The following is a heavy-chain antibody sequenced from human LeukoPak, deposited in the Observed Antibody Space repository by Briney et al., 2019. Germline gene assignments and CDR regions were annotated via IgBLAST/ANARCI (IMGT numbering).Heavy chain of an antibody. CDR2: IKSKTDGGTT. V-gene: IGHV3-15*01. CDR3: TTGVMSCLMVYAVRDIDY. J-gene: IGHJ4*02. CDR1: GFTFSNAW. D-gene: IGHD2-8*01. Sequence: GGSLRLSCAASGFTFSNAWMSWVRQAPGKGLEWVGRIKSKTDGGTTDYAAPVKGRFTISRDDSKNTLYLQMNSLKTEDTAVYYCTTGVMSCLMVYAVRDIDYWGQGTLVTVSS.